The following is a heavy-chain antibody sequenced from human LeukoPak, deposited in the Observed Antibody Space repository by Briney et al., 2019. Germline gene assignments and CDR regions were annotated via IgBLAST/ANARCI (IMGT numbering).Heavy chain of an antibody. CDR2: IYYSGST. D-gene: IGHD3-3*01. Sequence: SETLSLTCTVSGGSISNGDHYWSWIRQHPGKGLEWIGHIYYSGSTYYNPSLKSRGIISVDTSKNQFSLKLSSVTAADTAVYYCARGAQYYDFWSGYYTGFWFDPWGQGTLVTVSS. CDR3: ARGAQYYDFWSGYYTGFWFDP. CDR1: GGSISNGDHY. J-gene: IGHJ5*02. V-gene: IGHV4-31*03.